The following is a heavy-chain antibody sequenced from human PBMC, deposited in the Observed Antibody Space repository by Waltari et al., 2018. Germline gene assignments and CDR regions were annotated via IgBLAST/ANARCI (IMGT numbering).Heavy chain of an antibody. CDR3: ARTAAFGVVTYFDY. CDR1: GFSLSTSGMR. CDR2: IDWDDDK. Sequence: QVTLKESGPALVKPTQTLTLTCTFSGFSLSTSGMRVSWIRQPPGKALEWLARIDWDDDKFYSTSLKTRLTISKDTSKNQVVLTMTNMDPVDTATYYCARTAAFGVVTYFDYWGQGTLVTVSS. J-gene: IGHJ4*02. D-gene: IGHD3-3*01. V-gene: IGHV2-70*04.